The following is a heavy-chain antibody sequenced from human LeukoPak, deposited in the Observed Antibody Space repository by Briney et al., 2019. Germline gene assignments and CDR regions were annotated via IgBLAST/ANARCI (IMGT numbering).Heavy chain of an antibody. J-gene: IGHJ4*02. CDR3: ARGEGPAATLRYFDY. D-gene: IGHD2-15*01. V-gene: IGHV1-2*02. CDR2: INPNSGGT. CDR1: GYTFTGYY. Sequence: ASVKVSCKASGYTFTGYYMHWVRQAPGQGLEWMGWINPNSGGTNYAQKFQGRVTMTRDTSISTAYMELSRLRSDDTAVYYCARGEGPAATLRYFDYWGQGTLVTVSS.